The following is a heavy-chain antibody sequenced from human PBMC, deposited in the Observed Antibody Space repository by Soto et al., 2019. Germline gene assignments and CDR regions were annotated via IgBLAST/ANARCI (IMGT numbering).Heavy chain of an antibody. CDR1: GFTFSSYA. J-gene: IGHJ3*02. D-gene: IGHD3-9*01. V-gene: IGHV3-23*01. CDR2: ISGSGGST. Sequence: LRLSCAASGFTFSSYAMSWVRQAPGKGLEWVSAISGSGGSTYYADSVKGRFTISRDNSKNTLYLQMNSLRAEDTAVYYCAKDRLRYFDWLSHGMCAFDIWGQGTMVTVSS. CDR3: AKDRLRYFDWLSHGMCAFDI.